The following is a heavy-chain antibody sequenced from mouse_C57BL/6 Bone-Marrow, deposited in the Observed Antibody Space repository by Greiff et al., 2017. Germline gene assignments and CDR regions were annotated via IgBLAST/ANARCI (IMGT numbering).Heavy chain of an antibody. D-gene: IGHD1-1*01. CDR1: GFTFSSYT. Sequence: EVKLVESGGGLVKPGGSLKLSCAASGFTFSSYTMSWVRQTPEKRLEWVATISGGGGNTYYPDSVKGRFTISRDNAKNTLYLQMSSLMSEDTALYYCARHSHYYGSSSWYFDVWGTGTTVTVSS. CDR3: ARHSHYYGSSSWYFDV. J-gene: IGHJ1*03. CDR2: ISGGGGNT. V-gene: IGHV5-9*01.